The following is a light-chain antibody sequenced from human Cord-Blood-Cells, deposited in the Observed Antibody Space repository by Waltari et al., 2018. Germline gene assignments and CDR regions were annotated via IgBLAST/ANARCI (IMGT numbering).Light chain of an antibody. CDR1: SSDVGSYNL. CDR3: YSYAGSSTYV. Sequence: QSALTQPASVSGSPGQSITISCTGTSSDVGSYNLVSWYQQHPGKAPKLMIYEGSKRPSGVSKRFSGAKSGNTASLTISGLQAEDEADYYCYSYAGSSTYVFGTGTKVTVL. CDR2: EGS. V-gene: IGLV2-23*01. J-gene: IGLJ1*01.